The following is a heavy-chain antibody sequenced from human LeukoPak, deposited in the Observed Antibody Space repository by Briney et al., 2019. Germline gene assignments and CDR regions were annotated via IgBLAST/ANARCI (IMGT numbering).Heavy chain of an antibody. V-gene: IGHV3-23*01. CDR1: GFSFNSYA. CDR3: AQQVGYCSSGNCYFTY. D-gene: IGHD2-15*01. J-gene: IGHJ1*01. Sequence: PGGSLRLSCAASGFSFNSYAMSWVRQAPGKGLEWVSAINNDGDSTYSADSVKGRFTVSRDNSKNTLCLQMNSLRAEDAAVYYCAQQVGYCSSGNCYFTYWGQGTLVTVSS. CDR2: INNDGDST.